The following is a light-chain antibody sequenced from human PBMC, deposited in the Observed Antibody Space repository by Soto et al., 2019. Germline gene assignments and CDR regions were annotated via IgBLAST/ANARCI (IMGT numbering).Light chain of an antibody. CDR3: QQRSNWAT. CDR1: QSASRN. V-gene: IGKV3-11*01. J-gene: IGKJ3*01. CDR2: DAS. Sequence: EIVMTQSPATLSVSPGERATLSCRASQSASRNLAWYQQKPGQAPRLLIYDASNRATGIPARFSGSGSVTDFTLTISSLEPEDFAVYYCQQRSNWATFGPGTKVDI.